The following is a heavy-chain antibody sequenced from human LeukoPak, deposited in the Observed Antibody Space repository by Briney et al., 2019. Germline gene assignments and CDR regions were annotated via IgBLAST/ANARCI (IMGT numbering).Heavy chain of an antibody. D-gene: IGHD6-19*01. CDR1: GGSISTYY. CDR3: AGVGNSGGYFLDY. V-gene: IGHV4-59*01. CDR2: IYYSGST. J-gene: IGHJ4*02. Sequence: PSETLSLTCTVSGGSISTYYWSWILQPPGKGLEGIWYIYYSGSTNYNPSLKSRVTISVDTSKNQFSLKLSSVTTTDTAVYYCAGVGNSGGYFLDYGGQGTLVTVSS.